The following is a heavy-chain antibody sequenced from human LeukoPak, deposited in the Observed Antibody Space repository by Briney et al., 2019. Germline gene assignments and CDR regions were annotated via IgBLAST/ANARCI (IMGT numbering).Heavy chain of an antibody. J-gene: IGHJ4*02. Sequence: AASVKVSCQTSGYTFTSYYTQWVRQAPGQGLEWMGIINPNGGGTTYAQKFQDRVTMTRDTSTSTVDMELSSLRSDDKAVYYCARRFFYGGEERGLDYWGQGTLVTVSS. CDR3: ARRFFYGGEERGLDY. CDR1: GYTFTSYY. CDR2: INPNGGGT. V-gene: IGHV1-46*01. D-gene: IGHD4-23*01.